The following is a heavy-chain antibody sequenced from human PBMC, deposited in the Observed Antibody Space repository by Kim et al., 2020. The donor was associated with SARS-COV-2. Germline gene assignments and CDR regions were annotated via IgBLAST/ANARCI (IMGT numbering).Heavy chain of an antibody. J-gene: IGHJ6*02. CDR2: IYTSGST. CDR3: ARVVAAAGGYYYGMDV. Sequence: SETLSLTCTVSGGSISSYYWSWIRQPAGKGLEWIGRIYTSGSTNYNPSLKSRVTMSVDTSKNQFSLKLSSVTAADTAVYYCARVVAAAGGYYYGMDVWGQGTTVTVSS. D-gene: IGHD6-13*01. CDR1: GGSISSYY. V-gene: IGHV4-4*07.